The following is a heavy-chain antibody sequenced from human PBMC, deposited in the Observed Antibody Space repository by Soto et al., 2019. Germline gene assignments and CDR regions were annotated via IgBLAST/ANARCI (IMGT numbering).Heavy chain of an antibody. J-gene: IGHJ3*02. V-gene: IGHV4-59*01. CDR1: GGSISSYY. CDR2: IYYSGST. CDR3: AREHYYDSSGYQLGAFDI. D-gene: IGHD3-22*01. Sequence: SETLSLTCTVSGGSISSYYWSWIRQPPGKGLEWIGYIYYSGSTNYNPSLKSRVTISVDTSKNQFSLKLSSVTAADTAVYYCAREHYYDSSGYQLGAFDIWGQGTMVTVSS.